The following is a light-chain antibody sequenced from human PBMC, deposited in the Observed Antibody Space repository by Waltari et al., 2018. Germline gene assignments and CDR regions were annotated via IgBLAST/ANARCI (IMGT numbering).Light chain of an antibody. CDR2: DAS. CDR3: QQYDNLPIT. V-gene: IGKV1-33*01. CDR1: HDIKKY. J-gene: IGKJ5*01. Sequence: DIQMTQSPSSLSASVGDRVTITCPASHDIKKYLNWYQQKPGKAPKFLIYDASNLETGVPSRFSGSGSGTDFTFTISSLQPEDIATYYCQQYDNLPITFGQGTRLEIK.